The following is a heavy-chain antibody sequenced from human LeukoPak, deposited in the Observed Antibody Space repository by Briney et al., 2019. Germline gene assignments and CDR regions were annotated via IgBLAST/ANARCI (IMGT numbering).Heavy chain of an antibody. CDR1: GFTFSRYG. CDR3: ARDFGFSPSSGYSFDY. V-gene: IGHV3-33*01. J-gene: IGHJ4*02. Sequence: GGSLRLSCAASGFTFSRYGMHWVRQAPGKGLEWVAVICYDGSNRQYVDSVKGRFTISRDNSKNTLYLQMNRLRADDTAVYYCARDFGFSPSSGYSFDYWGQGTLVTVSS. D-gene: IGHD3-22*01. CDR2: ICYDGSNR.